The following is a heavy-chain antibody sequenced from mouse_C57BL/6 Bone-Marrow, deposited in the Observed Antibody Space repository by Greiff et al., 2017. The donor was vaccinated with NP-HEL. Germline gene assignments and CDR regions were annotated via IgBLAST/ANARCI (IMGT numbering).Heavy chain of an antibody. J-gene: IGHJ4*01. CDR2: IHPNSGST. D-gene: IGHD1-1*01. Sequence: QVQLQQSGAELVKPGASVKLSCKASGYTFTSYWMHWVKQRPGQGLEWIGMIHPNSGSTNYNEKFKSKATLTVDKSSSTAYMQLSSLTSEDSAVYYCAREDYYGSSYGAMDYWGQGTSVTVSS. V-gene: IGHV1-64*01. CDR3: AREDYYGSSYGAMDY. CDR1: GYTFTSYW.